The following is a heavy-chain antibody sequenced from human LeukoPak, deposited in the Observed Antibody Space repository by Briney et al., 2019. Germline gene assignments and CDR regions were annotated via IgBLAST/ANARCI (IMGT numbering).Heavy chain of an antibody. CDR2: IYYSGST. V-gene: IGHV4-59*12. Sequence: SETLSLTCTVSGGSISSYYWSWIRQPPGKGLEWIGYIYYSGSTNYNPSLKSRVTISVDTSKNQFSLKLSSVTAADTAVYYCRVTMVREASNWFDPWGQGTLVTVSS. CDR1: GGSISSYY. CDR3: RVTMVREASNWFDP. D-gene: IGHD3-10*01. J-gene: IGHJ5*02.